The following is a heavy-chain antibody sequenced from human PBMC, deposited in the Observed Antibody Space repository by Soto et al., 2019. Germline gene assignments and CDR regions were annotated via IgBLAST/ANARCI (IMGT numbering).Heavy chain of an antibody. J-gene: IGHJ6*02. CDR2: IDPSDSYT. D-gene: IGHD5-12*01. CDR1: GYSFTSYW. CDR3: AGLSDGGYDLYYYYGMDV. V-gene: IGHV5-10-1*01. Sequence: GESLKISCKGSGYSFTSYWITWVRQMPGKGLEWMGRIDPSDSYTSYSPSFQGHVTISADKSISTAYLQWSSLKASDTAMYYCAGLSDGGYDLYYYYGMDVWGQGTTVTVSS.